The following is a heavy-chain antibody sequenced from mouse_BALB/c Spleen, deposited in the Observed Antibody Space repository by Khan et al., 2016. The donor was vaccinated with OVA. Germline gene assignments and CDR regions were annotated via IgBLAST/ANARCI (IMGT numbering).Heavy chain of an antibody. CDR2: ISSGSSTI. J-gene: IGHJ3*01. Sequence: EVELVESGGGLVQPGGSRKLSCAASGFTFSSFGMHWVRQAPEKGLEWVAYISSGSSTIYYADTVKGRFTISRDNPKNTLFLQMTSLRSEDTAMYYFARCYWAYWGQGTLVTVSA. D-gene: IGHD2-12*01. CDR1: GFTFSSFG. V-gene: IGHV5-17*02. CDR3: ARCYWAY.